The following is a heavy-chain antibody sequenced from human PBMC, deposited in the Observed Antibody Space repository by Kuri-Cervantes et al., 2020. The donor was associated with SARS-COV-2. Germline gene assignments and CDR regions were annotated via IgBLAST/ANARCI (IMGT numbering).Heavy chain of an antibody. V-gene: IGHV3-30*18. CDR2: ISYDGSNK. CDR3: AKPHYSKAYYYYGMDV. CDR1: GFTFSNYD. J-gene: IGHJ6*02. Sequence: GGSLRLSCAASGFTFSNYDIHWVRQAPGKGLEWVAVISYDGSNKYYADSVKGRFTISRDNSKNTLYLQMNSLRAEDTAVYYCAKPHYSKAYYYYGMDVWGQGTTVTVSS. D-gene: IGHD4-11*01.